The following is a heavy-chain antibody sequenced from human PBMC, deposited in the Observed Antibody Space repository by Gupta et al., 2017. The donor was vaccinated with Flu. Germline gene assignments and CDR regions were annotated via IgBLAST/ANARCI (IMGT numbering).Heavy chain of an antibody. V-gene: IGHV3-66*02. J-gene: IGHJ4*02. D-gene: IGHD6-6*01. CDR1: GFTVSSHY. CDR2: IYSGGST. Sequence: EVQLVESGGGLVQPGGSLRLSWAASGFTVSSHYLCWVRQAPGKGLEWVSVIYSGGSTYYADSVKGRFTISRDNSKNTLYLQMNSLRAEDTAVYYCARAYSSSQTFDYWGQGTLVTVSS. CDR3: ARAYSSSQTFDY.